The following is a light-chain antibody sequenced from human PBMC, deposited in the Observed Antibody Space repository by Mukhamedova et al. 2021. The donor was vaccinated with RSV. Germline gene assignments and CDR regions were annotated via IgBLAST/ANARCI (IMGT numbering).Light chain of an antibody. CDR3: CSYAGSSTYV. J-gene: IGLJ1*01. V-gene: IGLV2-23*01. Sequence: QYPGKAPTLIIFQDNKLPSGVSNRFSGSKSGNTASLTISGLQAEDESDYYCCSYAGSSTYVFGLGTRVTVL. CDR2: QDN.